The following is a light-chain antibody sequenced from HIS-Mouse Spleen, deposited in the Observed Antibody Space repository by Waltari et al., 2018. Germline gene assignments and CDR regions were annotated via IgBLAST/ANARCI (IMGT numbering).Light chain of an antibody. V-gene: IGLV2-14*01. CDR2: EVS. CDR3: SSYTSSTVV. CDR1: SSDVGRYNY. Sequence: QSALTQPASVSGSPGQSITISCTGTSSDVGRYNYVSWYQQHPGKAPKLMIYEVSNRPSGVSNRFSGSKSGNTASLTISGLQAEDEADYYCSSYTSSTVVFGGGTKLTVL. J-gene: IGLJ2*01.